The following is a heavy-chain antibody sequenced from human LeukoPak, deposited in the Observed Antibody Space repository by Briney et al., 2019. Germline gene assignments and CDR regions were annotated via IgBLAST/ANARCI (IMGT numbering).Heavy chain of an antibody. J-gene: IGHJ5*02. Sequence: GGSLRLSCAASGFTFSSYAMSWVRQAPGKGLEWVSAISGSGGSTYYADSVKGRFTISRDNSKNTLYLRMNSLRAEDTAVYYCAKDQDTYYYGSGSYYTYNWFDPWGQGTLVTVSS. CDR1: GFTFSSYA. CDR3: AKDQDTYYYGSGSYYTYNWFDP. D-gene: IGHD3-10*01. CDR2: ISGSGGST. V-gene: IGHV3-23*01.